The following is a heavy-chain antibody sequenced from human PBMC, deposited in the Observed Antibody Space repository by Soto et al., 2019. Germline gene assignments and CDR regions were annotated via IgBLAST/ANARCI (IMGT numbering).Heavy chain of an antibody. D-gene: IGHD6-25*01. V-gene: IGHV1-69*02. CDR2: IIPILGIT. CDR1: GGAFGSST. CDR3: ARGTAADYFDY. Sequence: QVQLVQSGAEVKKPGSSVKVSCKASGGAFGSSTFSWVRQAPGQGLEWMGRIIPILGITNYAQKFQGRVRITADKFTSTAYMELSSLRSEDTAVYYCARGTAADYFDYWGQGTLVTVSS. J-gene: IGHJ4*02.